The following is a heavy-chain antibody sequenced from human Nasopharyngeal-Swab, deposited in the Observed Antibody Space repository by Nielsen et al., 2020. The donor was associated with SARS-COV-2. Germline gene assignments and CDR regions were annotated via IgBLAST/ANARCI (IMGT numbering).Heavy chain of an antibody. V-gene: IGHV1-69*06. Sequence: WVRQAPGQGLEWMGGIIPIFGTANYAQKFQGRVTITADKSTSTAYMELNSLRAEDTAVYYCAREWFGDHTPPTYYYGMDVWGQGTTVTVSS. J-gene: IGHJ6*02. CDR3: AREWFGDHTPPTYYYGMDV. D-gene: IGHD3-10*01. CDR2: IIPIFGTA.